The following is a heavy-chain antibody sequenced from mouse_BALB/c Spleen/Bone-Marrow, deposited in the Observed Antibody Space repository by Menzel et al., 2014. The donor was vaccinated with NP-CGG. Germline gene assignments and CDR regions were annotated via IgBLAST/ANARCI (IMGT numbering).Heavy chain of an antibody. CDR1: GFTFSNYG. J-gene: IGHJ4*01. V-gene: IGHV5-6*01. D-gene: IGHD1-3*01. Sequence: EVMLVESGGDLVKPGGSLKLSCAASGFTFSNYGMSWVRQSPDKRLEWVATISSGGSYTYFPDSVKGRFTISRDNAKNTLYLQMNSPKSEDAAMYYCARLTPDYAMDYWGRGTSVTVSS. CDR2: ISSGGSYT. CDR3: ARLTPDYAMDY.